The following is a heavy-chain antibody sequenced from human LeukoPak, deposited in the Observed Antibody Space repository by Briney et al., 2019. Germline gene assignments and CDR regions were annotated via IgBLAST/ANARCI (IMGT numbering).Heavy chain of an antibody. CDR3: ARSYGSGHFYMDV. CDR2: IDYSGST. CDR1: GGSIGTYY. J-gene: IGHJ6*03. Sequence: SGTLSLTCTVSGGSIGTYYWSWIRQSPGKGLEWIAYIDYSGSTNYNPSLKSRVTISVDTSKNQFSVKLNSLTAADTVVYYCARSYGSGHFYMDVWGKGTTVTISS. D-gene: IGHD3-10*01. V-gene: IGHV4-59*01.